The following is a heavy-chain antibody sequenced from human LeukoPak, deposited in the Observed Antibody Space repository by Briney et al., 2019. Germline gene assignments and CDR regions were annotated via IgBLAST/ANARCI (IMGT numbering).Heavy chain of an antibody. D-gene: IGHD5-18*01. V-gene: IGHV1-2*02. CDR1: GYTFTVHY. CDR2: INPNSGDA. CDR3: ARDKGSGYLPFDF. Sequence: ASVKVSCKASGYTFTVHYIHWVRQAPGHGPEWMGWINPNSGDANYPQKFQGKVTMTRDTSISTAYMGMSSLRSDDTAVYYCARDKGSGYLPFDFWGQGTLVTVSS. J-gene: IGHJ4*02.